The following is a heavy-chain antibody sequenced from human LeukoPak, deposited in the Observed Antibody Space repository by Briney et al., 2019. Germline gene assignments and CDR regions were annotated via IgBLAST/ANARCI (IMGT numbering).Heavy chain of an antibody. J-gene: IGHJ4*02. CDR2: IRNKANSYTT. V-gene: IGHV3-72*01. CDR1: EXIFSDHY. CDR3: ATSRPYAACDY. D-gene: IGHD4-17*01. Sequence: GGSLRLSCAASEXIFSDHYVDWVRQAPGKGLQWVGRIRNKANSYTTEYAASVKGRFTISRDDSKNSLYLQLNSLKTEDTAVYYCATSRPYAACDYWGQGTLVTVSS.